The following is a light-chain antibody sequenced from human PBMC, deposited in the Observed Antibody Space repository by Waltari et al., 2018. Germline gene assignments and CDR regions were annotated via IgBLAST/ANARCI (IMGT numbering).Light chain of an antibody. CDR1: SSDVGGYNY. CDR2: EVN. Sequence: QSALTQPRSVSGSPGHSVTISCSGTSSDVGGYNYVSWYQQHPGKAPKFIIYEVNKRPSGVPDRFSGSKSGNTASLTISGLQDEDEADYYCYSYADSYTWVFGGGTKLTVL. V-gene: IGLV2-11*01. J-gene: IGLJ3*02. CDR3: YSYADSYTWV.